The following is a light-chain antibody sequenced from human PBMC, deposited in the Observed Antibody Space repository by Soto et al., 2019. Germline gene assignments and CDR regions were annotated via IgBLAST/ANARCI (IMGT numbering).Light chain of an antibody. V-gene: IGKV3-20*01. Sequence: EIVLTQSPGTLSLSPGERATLSCRASQSVSSSLAWYQQKPGQAPRLLIYGASSRATGIPDRCSGSGSGPDFPLTISRLEPEDFAVYFCQHDGSSRTFGQGTKVEIK. J-gene: IGKJ1*01. CDR2: GAS. CDR1: QSVSSS. CDR3: QHDGSSRT.